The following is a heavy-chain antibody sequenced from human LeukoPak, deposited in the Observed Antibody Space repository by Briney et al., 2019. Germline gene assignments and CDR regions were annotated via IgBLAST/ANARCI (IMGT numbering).Heavy chain of an antibody. D-gene: IGHD3-22*01. V-gene: IGHV4-34*01. Sequence: SETLSLTCAVYGGSFSGYYWSWIRQPPGKGLKWIGEITHSGSTNYNPSLKSRVTISVDTSKNQFSLKLSSVTAADTAVYYCARTGDSSGYYRNAMDFWGQGTLVTVSS. CDR2: ITHSGST. J-gene: IGHJ4*02. CDR3: ARTGDSSGYYRNAMDF. CDR1: GGSFSGYY.